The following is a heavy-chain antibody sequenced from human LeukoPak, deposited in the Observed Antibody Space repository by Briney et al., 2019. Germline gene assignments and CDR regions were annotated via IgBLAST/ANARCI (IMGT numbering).Heavy chain of an antibody. J-gene: IGHJ5*02. CDR3: ARGRIVLMVYATRGNWFDP. V-gene: IGHV4-30-4*08. D-gene: IGHD2-8*01. CDR2: IYYSGST. Sequence: SQTLSLTCTVSGGSISSGDYYWSWIRQPPGKGLQWIGYIYYSGSTYYNPSLKSRVTMSVDTSKNQFSLKLSSVTAADTAVYYCARGRIVLMVYATRGNWFDPWGQGTLVTVSS. CDR1: GGSISSGDYY.